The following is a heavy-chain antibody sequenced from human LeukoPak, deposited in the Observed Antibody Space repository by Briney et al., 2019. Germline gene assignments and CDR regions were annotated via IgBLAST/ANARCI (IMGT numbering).Heavy chain of an antibody. D-gene: IGHD5-18*01. CDR2: ISAYNGNT. V-gene: IGHV1-18*01. CDR3: ARVGYSYGLGATDYYFDY. Sequence: ASVKVSCKASGYTFTSYGISWVRQAPGQGLEWMGWISAYNGNTNYVQKLQGRVTMTTDTSTSTAYMELRSLRSDDTAVYYCARVGYSYGLGATDYYFDYWGQGTLVTVSS. CDR1: GYTFTSYG. J-gene: IGHJ4*02.